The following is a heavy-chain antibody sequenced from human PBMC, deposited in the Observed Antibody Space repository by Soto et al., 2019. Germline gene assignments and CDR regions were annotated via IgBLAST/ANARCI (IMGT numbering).Heavy chain of an antibody. Sequence: GGSLRLSCAASGFIFSNYNMQWVRQAPGEGLQWVTIISPDGSAIFYADSVKGRFTVSRDNSKSTMSLQMNGLRPEDTAIYYCVRDNNGPEYWGQGTLVTVSS. V-gene: IGHV3-30-3*01. J-gene: IGHJ4*02. CDR2: ISPDGSAI. CDR3: VRDNNGPEY. D-gene: IGHD2-8*01. CDR1: GFIFSNYN.